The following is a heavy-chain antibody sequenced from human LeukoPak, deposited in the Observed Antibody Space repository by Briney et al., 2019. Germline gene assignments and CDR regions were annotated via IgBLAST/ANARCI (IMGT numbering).Heavy chain of an antibody. CDR3: AADLVPPPAYGFDY. Sequence: PGGSLRLSCAASGFTFNSAWMSWVRQAPGEGLEWIGRIKGKIDGGTTEYAAPVKGRSTISRDDPKSTLYLQMNSLKTEDTAVYFCAADLVPPPAYGFDYWGQGILVTVSS. CDR2: IKGKIDGGTT. V-gene: IGHV3-15*01. D-gene: IGHD3-10*01. J-gene: IGHJ4*02. CDR1: GFTFNSAW.